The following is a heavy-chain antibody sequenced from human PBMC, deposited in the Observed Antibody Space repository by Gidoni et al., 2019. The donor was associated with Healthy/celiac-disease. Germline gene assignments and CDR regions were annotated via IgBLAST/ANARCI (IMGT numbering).Heavy chain of an antibody. Sequence: EVQLVESGGGLVQPGGSLRLSCAASGFPFSSYSMKWFRQAPGKGMEWVSYISSSSSTIYYADSVKGRFTISRDNAKNSLYLQMNSLRAEDTAVYYCAREPTFGYSSPDAFDIWGQGTMVTVSS. CDR1: GFPFSSYS. J-gene: IGHJ3*02. CDR2: ISSSSSTI. CDR3: AREPTFGYSSPDAFDI. D-gene: IGHD6-13*01. V-gene: IGHV3-48*01.